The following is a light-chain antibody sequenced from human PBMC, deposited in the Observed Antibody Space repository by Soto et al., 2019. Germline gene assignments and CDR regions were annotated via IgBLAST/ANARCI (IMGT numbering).Light chain of an antibody. J-gene: IGKJ1*01. Sequence: EIVLTQSPGTLSLSPGERATLPCRASQSVSCSYLAWYQQKPGQAPRLLIYGASSRATGIPDRFSGSGSGTDFTLTISRLEPEDFAVYYCQQWGETFGQGTKVDIK. CDR1: QSVSCSY. CDR2: GAS. CDR3: QQWGET. V-gene: IGKV3-20*01.